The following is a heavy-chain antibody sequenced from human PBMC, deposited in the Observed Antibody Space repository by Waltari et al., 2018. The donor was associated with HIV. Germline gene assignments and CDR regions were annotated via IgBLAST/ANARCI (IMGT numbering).Heavy chain of an antibody. V-gene: IGHV4-34*01. Sequence: QVQLQQWGGGLLKPSETLSLTCAVYGESLKNYHWTWIRQAPGKGLEWIGEVSNAGTFNHSPSLKSRVTMSLDTSKSQFSLKMKSMTPADTAIYYCARGDGGFYLNDYFDPWGQGTLVTVSS. CDR3: ARGDGGFYLNDYFDP. J-gene: IGHJ5*02. CDR2: VSNAGTF. D-gene: IGHD1-1*01. CDR1: GESLKNYH.